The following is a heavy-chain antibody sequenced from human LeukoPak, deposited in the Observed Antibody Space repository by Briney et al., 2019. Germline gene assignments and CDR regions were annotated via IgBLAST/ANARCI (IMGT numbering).Heavy chain of an antibody. CDR2: IRYDGSNK. V-gene: IGHV3-30*02. CDR3: AKEPYDYVWGSYRFDY. J-gene: IGHJ4*02. CDR1: GFTFSSHG. Sequence: SGGSLRLSCAASGFTFSSHGMHWVRQAPAKGLEWVAFIRYDGSNKYYADSVKGRFTISRDNSKNTLYLQMNSLRAEDTAVYYCAKEPYDYVWGSYRFDYWGQGTLVTVSS. D-gene: IGHD3-16*02.